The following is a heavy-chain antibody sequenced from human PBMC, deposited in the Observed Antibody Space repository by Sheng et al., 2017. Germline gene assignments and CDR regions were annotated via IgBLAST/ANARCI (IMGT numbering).Heavy chain of an antibody. CDR2: ISSDGSNI. J-gene: IGHJ3*02. Sequence: QVQLVESGGGVVQPGRSLRLSCAVSGFTFSRYAMHWVRQAPGMGLEWVAVISSDGSNIYYVDSVKGRVTISRDNSENTLYLLMSSLTTEDTALYYCARGHLFNWKYIDIWGQGTKVTVSS. D-gene: IGHD1-7*01. CDR3: ARGHLFNWKYIDI. CDR1: GFTFSRYA. V-gene: IGHV3-30*04.